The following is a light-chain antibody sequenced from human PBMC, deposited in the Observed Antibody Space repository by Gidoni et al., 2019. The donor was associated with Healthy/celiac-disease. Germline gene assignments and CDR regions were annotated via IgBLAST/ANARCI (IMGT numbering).Light chain of an antibody. CDR1: SSDVGGYNY. J-gene: IGLJ1*01. CDR3: SSYTSNSTHV. V-gene: IGLV2-14*01. CDR2: EVS. Sequence: VSGSPGQSITISCTGTSSDVGGYNYVSWYQQHPGKAPKLMIYEVSNRPSGVSNRFSGSKSGNTASLTISGLQAEDEADYYCSSYTSNSTHVFGTGTKVTVL.